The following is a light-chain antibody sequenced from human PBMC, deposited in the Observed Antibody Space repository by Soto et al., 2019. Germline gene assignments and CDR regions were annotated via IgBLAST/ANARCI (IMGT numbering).Light chain of an antibody. CDR1: KLGGKY. CDR3: QAWDSSVV. Sequence: SYELTQPPSVSVSPGQTASMTCSGDKLGGKYVCWYQQKPGQSPVLVIYDDSNRPSGIPERFSGSNSGNTATLTISGTQAMDEADYYCQAWDSSVVFGGGTKLTVL. J-gene: IGLJ2*01. V-gene: IGLV3-1*01. CDR2: DDS.